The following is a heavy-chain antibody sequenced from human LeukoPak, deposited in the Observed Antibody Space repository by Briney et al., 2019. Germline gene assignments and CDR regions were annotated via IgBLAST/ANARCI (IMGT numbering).Heavy chain of an antibody. CDR1: GYTFTRFF. J-gene: IGHJ1*01. Sequence: ASVKISCKASGYTFTRFFMYWVRQAPGQGPEWMGRIKVSGGATDYAQKFQARVTMTSDTSTNTVYMEMSSLRSDDTAVYYCAREGAPSQFPASEYLQPWGQGTLVIVSA. CDR2: IKVSGGAT. D-gene: IGHD2-2*01. CDR3: AREGAPSQFPASEYLQP. V-gene: IGHV1-46*01.